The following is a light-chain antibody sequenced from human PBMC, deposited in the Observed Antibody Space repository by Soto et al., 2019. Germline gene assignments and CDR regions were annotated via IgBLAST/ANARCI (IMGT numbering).Light chain of an antibody. CDR3: SSYTSSSTLMV. V-gene: IGLV2-14*01. J-gene: IGLJ2*01. Sequence: QSALTQPASVSGSPGQSITISCTGTSSDVGGYNYVSWYQQHPGKAPKLMIYDVSNRPSGVSNRFSGSKYGNTASLTISGLQAEDEADDYCSSYTSSSTLMVFGGGTKLTVL. CDR1: SSDVGGYNY. CDR2: DVS.